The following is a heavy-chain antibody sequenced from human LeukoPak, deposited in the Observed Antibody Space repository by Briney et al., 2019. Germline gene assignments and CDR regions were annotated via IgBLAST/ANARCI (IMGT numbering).Heavy chain of an antibody. CDR1: GFTFSSYW. J-gene: IGHJ4*02. D-gene: IGHD6-13*01. CDR3: ARDYSSSWYHFDY. V-gene: IGHV3-7*01. Sequence: PGGSLRLSCAASGFTFSSYWMSWVRQAPGKGLEWVANIKQDGSEKYYVDSVKGRFTISRDNAKNSLYLQMNSLRAEDTAVYYCARDYSSSWYHFDYWGQGTLVTVSS. CDR2: IKQDGSEK.